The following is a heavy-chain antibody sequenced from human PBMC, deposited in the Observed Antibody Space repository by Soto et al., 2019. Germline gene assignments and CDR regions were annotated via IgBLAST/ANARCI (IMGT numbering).Heavy chain of an antibody. Sequence: QVQLVQSGAEVKKPGSSVKVSCKASGGTFSSYAISWVRQAPGQGLEWMGGIIPIFGTANYAQKFQGRVTITADESTSTAYMELSSLRSEDTAVYYCARDKGGYSYGYYYYGMDVWGQGTTVTASS. J-gene: IGHJ6*02. V-gene: IGHV1-69*01. CDR3: ARDKGGYSYGYYYYGMDV. CDR1: GGTFSSYA. D-gene: IGHD5-18*01. CDR2: IIPIFGTA.